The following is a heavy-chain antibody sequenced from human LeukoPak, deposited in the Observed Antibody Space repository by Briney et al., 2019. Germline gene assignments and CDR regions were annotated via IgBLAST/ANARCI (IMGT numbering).Heavy chain of an antibody. J-gene: IGHJ4*02. CDR1: GFTFSSYG. CDR3: ARSLFGSYFDY. V-gene: IGHV3-30*19. CDR2: IWYDGSNK. D-gene: IGHD1-26*01. Sequence: HPGRSLRLSCAASGFTFSSYGMHWVRQAPGKGLEWVAVIWYDGSNKYYADSVKGRFTISRDNSKNTLYLQMNSLRAEDTAVYYCARSLFGSYFDYWGQGTLVTVSS.